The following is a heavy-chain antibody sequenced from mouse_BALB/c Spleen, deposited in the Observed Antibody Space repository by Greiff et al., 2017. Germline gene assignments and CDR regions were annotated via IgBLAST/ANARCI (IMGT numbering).Heavy chain of an antibody. V-gene: IGHV14-3*02. CDR1: GFNIKDTY. J-gene: IGHJ4*01. Sequence: VQLQQSGAELVKPGASVKLSCTASGFNIKDTYMHWVKQRPEQGLVWIGRIDPANGNTKYDPKFQGKATITADTSSNTAYLQLSSLTSEDTAVYYCARSGYYGMYYAMDYWGEGTSETVSS. CDR2: IDPANGNT. D-gene: IGHD2-1*01. CDR3: ARSGYYGMYYAMDY.